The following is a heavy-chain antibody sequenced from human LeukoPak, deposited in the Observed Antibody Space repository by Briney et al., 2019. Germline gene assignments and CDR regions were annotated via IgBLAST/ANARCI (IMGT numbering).Heavy chain of an antibody. Sequence: NPSETLSLTCTVSGGSISSYYWSWIRQPAGKGLEWVGRIYTSGSTNYNPSLKSRVTMSVDTSKNQFSPKLSSVTAADTAVYYCARGPDNWNLQSFDYWGQGTLVTVSS. CDR2: IYTSGST. V-gene: IGHV4-4*07. J-gene: IGHJ4*02. CDR1: GGSISSYY. D-gene: IGHD1-7*01. CDR3: ARGPDNWNLQSFDY.